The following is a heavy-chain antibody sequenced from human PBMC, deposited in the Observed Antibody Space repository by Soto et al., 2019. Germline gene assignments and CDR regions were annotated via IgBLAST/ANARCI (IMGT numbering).Heavy chain of an antibody. V-gene: IGHV1-2*02. D-gene: IGHD3-3*01. CDR1: GYTFTGYF. Sequence: QVQLAQSGAEVKKPGASVKVSCKASGYTFTGYFMHWVRQAPGQGLEWMGWINPNSGATKYAQKFQGRVTLTRDTSINTAYMETSMLRSDDTAVYYCARGGGTILAPLPWGQGTLVTVSS. CDR3: ARGGGTILAPLP. J-gene: IGHJ5*02. CDR2: INPNSGAT.